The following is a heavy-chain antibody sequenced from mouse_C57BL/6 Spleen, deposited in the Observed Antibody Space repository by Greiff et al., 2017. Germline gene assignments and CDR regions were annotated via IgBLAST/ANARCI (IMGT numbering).Heavy chain of an antibody. J-gene: IGHJ3*01. D-gene: IGHD4-1*02. Sequence: QVQLQQPGAELVMPGASVKLSCKASGYTFTSYWMHWVKQRPGQGLEWIGEIDPSDSNTNYNHKVKVKSTWTVDTSSSTAYMQLSSLTSEDSAVYYCATNWDWFAYWGQGTLVTVSA. CDR3: ATNWDWFAY. V-gene: IGHV1-69*01. CDR1: GYTFTSYW. CDR2: IDPSDSNT.